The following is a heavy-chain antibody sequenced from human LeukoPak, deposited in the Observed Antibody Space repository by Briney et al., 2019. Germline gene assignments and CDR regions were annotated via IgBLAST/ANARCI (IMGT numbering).Heavy chain of an antibody. V-gene: IGHV3-11*06. CDR3: AELGITMIGGV. CDR1: GFTFSDHY. D-gene: IGHD3-10*02. Sequence: PGGSLRLSCAASGFTFSDHYMSWIRQAPGKGLEWIVYISPNSNDISYADSVKGRFTISRDNAKNSLYLQMNSLRAEDTAVYYCAELGITMIGGVWGKGTTVTISS. J-gene: IGHJ6*04. CDR2: ISPNSNDI.